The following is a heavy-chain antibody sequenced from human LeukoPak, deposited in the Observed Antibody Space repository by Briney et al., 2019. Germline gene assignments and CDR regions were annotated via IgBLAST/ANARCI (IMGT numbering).Heavy chain of an antibody. V-gene: IGHV3-74*01. CDR2: ITSDGSST. J-gene: IGHJ4*02. CDR3: AKDGGYMNDF. CDR1: GFTFSSYW. D-gene: IGHD3-10*01. Sequence: PGGSLRLSCAASGFTFSSYWMYWVRQAPGKGLVWVSRITSDGSSTRYADSVKGRFTISRDNAKNMVYLQMNGLRAGDTAVYYCAKDGGYMNDFWGQGTLVTVSS.